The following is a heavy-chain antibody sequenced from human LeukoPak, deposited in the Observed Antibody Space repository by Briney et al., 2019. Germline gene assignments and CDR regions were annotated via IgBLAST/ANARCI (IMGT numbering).Heavy chain of an antibody. CDR3: ARARGGQWLVLGYYFDY. J-gene: IGHJ4*02. D-gene: IGHD6-19*01. Sequence: ASVKVSCKASGYTFTSYYMHWVRQAPGQGLEWMGIINPSGGSISYAQKFQGRVTMTRDTSTSTVYMELSSLRSEDTAVYYCARARGGQWLVLGYYFDYWGQGTLVTVSS. V-gene: IGHV1-46*01. CDR2: INPSGGSI. CDR1: GYTFTSYY.